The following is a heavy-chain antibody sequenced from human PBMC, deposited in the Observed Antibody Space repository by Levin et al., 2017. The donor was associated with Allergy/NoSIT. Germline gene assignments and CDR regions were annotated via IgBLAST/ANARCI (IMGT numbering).Heavy chain of an antibody. CDR3: ARKGSGWYVGYYYMDV. CDR1: GGSISSYY. D-gene: IGHD6-19*01. V-gene: IGHV4-59*01. CDR2: IYYSGST. J-gene: IGHJ6*03. Sequence: SCTVSGGSISSYYWSWIRQPPGKGLEWIGYIYYSGSTNYNPSLKSRVTISVDTSKNQFSLKLSSVTAADTAVYYCARKGSGWYVGYYYMDVWGKGTTVTVSS.